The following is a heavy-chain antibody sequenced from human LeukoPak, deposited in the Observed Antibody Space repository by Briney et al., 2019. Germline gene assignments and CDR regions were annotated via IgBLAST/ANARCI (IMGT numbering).Heavy chain of an antibody. Sequence: GASVKVSCEASGYTFTSYGISWVRQAPGQGLEWMGWISAYNGNTNYAQKFQGRVTMTTDTSTSTVYMELRSLRSDDTAVYYCARDAPGVSGVFDYWGQGTLVTVSS. CDR1: GYTFTSYG. D-gene: IGHD2-8*01. CDR2: ISAYNGNT. V-gene: IGHV1-18*01. J-gene: IGHJ4*02. CDR3: ARDAPGVSGVFDY.